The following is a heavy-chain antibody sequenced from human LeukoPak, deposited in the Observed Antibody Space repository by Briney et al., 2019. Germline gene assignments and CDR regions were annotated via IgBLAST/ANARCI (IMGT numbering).Heavy chain of an antibody. CDR3: AKLAKYFYGSETYYFFEH. CDR1: GFTFSDYY. Sequence: GGSLRLSCAASGFTFSDYYMSWIRQAPGKGLEWVSYISSSGSTIYYADSVKGRFTISRDNAKNSLYLQMNSLRVEDTAVYYCAKLAKYFYGSETYYFFEHWGQGTPVTASS. J-gene: IGHJ4*02. V-gene: IGHV3-11*04. CDR2: ISSSGSTI. D-gene: IGHD3-10*01.